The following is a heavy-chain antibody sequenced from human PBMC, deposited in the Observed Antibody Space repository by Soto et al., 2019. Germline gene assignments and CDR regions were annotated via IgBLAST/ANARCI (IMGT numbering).Heavy chain of an antibody. V-gene: IGHV3-7*01. Sequence: PGESLKISCKGSGYSSTSYWMSWVRQAPGKGLEWVANIKQDGSEKYYADSVKGRFTISRDNSKNTLYLQMNSLRAEDTAVYYCARDWGVSRGLWARTLGYGYGMDVWGQGTTVTVSS. CDR3: ARDWGVSRGLWARTLGYGYGMDV. D-gene: IGHD3-10*01. J-gene: IGHJ6*02. CDR1: GYSSTSYW. CDR2: IKQDGSEK.